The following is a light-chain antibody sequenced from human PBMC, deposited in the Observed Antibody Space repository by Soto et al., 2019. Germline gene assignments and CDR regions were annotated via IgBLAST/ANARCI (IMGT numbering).Light chain of an antibody. Sequence: EIVLTPSPCTLSFPTGERATRSCRASQSVSSNYLAWYQQKPXQAHRLXXYGASSRATGIPDRFSGSGSGTDFTLTIRRLEPEDFAVYYCQQYGSSYPWTFGQGTKVDIK. V-gene: IGKV3-20*01. J-gene: IGKJ1*01. CDR3: QQYGSSYPWT. CDR2: GAS. CDR1: QSVSSNY.